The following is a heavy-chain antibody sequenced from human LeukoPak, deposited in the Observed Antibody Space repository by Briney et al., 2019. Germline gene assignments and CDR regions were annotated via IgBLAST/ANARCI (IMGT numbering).Heavy chain of an antibody. CDR3: ARGYSGSYYAFDI. Sequence: GGSLRLSCASSGFTFSDYYMSWIREAPGKGLARVSYISSSGSTIYYADSVKSRFTISRDNAKNSLYLQMNSLRAEDTAVYYCARGYSGSYYAFDIWGQGTMVTVSS. J-gene: IGHJ3*02. D-gene: IGHD1-26*01. CDR1: GFTFSDYY. V-gene: IGHV3-11*01. CDR2: ISSSGSTI.